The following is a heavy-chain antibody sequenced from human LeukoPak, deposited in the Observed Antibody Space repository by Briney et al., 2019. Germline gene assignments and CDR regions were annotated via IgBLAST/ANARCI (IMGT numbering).Heavy chain of an antibody. Sequence: ASVKVSCKASGYTFTSYDINWVRQAPGQGLEWMGRINPNSGGADYAQKFQGRVTMTRDTSISTAYMELSSLRSDDTAVYYCARVSYGDDATPFDYWGQGTLVTVSS. CDR3: ARVSYGDDATPFDY. CDR2: INPNSGGA. J-gene: IGHJ4*02. CDR1: GYTFTSYD. V-gene: IGHV1-2*06. D-gene: IGHD4-17*01.